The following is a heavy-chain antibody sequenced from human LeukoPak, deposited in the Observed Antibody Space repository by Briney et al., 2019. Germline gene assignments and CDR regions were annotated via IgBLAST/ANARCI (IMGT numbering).Heavy chain of an antibody. CDR2: ICSSSNII. Sequence: GGSLRLSCAASGFTFSNYNMNWVRQPPGKGLQWVSYICSSSNIIYYADSVKSRFTISRDNAKNSLFLQMNSLRAEDTAVYYCARDFAREFTIDYWGQGTLVTVSS. D-gene: IGHD3-10*01. V-gene: IGHV3-48*01. J-gene: IGHJ4*02. CDR3: ARDFAREFTIDY. CDR1: GFTFSNYN.